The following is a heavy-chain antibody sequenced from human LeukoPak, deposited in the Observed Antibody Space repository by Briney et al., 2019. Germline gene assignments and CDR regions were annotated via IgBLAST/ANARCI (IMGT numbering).Heavy chain of an antibody. V-gene: IGHV4-34*01. J-gene: IGHJ3*02. D-gene: IGHD6-13*01. CDR2: INHSGST. CDR3: ARVGIAAAGTDDAFDI. CDR1: GGSFSGYY. Sequence: PSGTLSLTCAVYGGSFSGYYWSWIRQLPGKGLEWIGEINHSGSTNYNPSLKSRVTISVDTSKNQFSLKLSSVTAADTAVYYCARVGIAAAGTDDAFDIWGQGTMVTVSS.